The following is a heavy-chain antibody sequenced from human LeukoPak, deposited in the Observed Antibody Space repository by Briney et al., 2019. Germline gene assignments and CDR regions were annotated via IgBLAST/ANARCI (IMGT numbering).Heavy chain of an antibody. J-gene: IGHJ6*03. Sequence: GGSLRLSCAASGFTFSSYGMHWVRQAPGKGLEWVAFIRYDGSNKYYADSVKGRFTISRDNSKNTLYLQMNSLKAEDTAVYYCAKPDYSKTYYYYYMDVWGKGTTVTVSS. CDR3: AKPDYSKTYYYYYMDV. V-gene: IGHV3-30*02. CDR2: IRYDGSNK. CDR1: GFTFSSYG. D-gene: IGHD4-11*01.